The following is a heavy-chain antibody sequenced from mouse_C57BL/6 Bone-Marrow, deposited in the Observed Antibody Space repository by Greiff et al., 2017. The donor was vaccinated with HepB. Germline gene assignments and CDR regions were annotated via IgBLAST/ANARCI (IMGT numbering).Heavy chain of an antibody. Sequence: EVKLMESGGGLVQPGGSLKLSCAASGFTFSDYYMYWVRQTPEKRLEWVAYISNGGGSTYYPDTVQGRFTISRDNAKNSLYLHMSRLKSEDTAMYYCARRAGYYGYFDYWGQGTTLTVSS. D-gene: IGHD1-1*01. CDR1: GFTFSDYY. CDR2: ISNGGGST. CDR3: ARRAGYYGYFDY. J-gene: IGHJ2*01. V-gene: IGHV5-12*01.